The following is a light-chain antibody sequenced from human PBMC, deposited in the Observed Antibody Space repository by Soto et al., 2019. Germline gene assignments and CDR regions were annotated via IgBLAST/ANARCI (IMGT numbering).Light chain of an antibody. V-gene: IGKV3-20*01. J-gene: IGKJ4*01. CDR3: QQYGSSPLLT. CDR2: ATS. Sequence: EIVLTQSPGTLSLSPGEGATLSCRASQSVSSSYLAWYQQKPGQAPRLLVFATSSRATGIPDRFSGSGSGTDFTLTISRLEPEDFAVYYCQQYGSSPLLTFGGETKVEIK. CDR1: QSVSSSY.